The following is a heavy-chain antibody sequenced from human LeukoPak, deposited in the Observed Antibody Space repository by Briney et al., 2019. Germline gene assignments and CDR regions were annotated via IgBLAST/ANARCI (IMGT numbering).Heavy chain of an antibody. V-gene: IGHV1-24*01. CDR3: ATLGLSGYYPDS. CDR2: FEHEEADT. D-gene: IGHD3-3*01. CDR1: VYTLIELP. Sequence: APVKDSRKVPVYTLIELPIHGVRQGPGKGVEGTVGFEHEEADTVYAQKFQGRISMTEDTSIDTAYMELSSLRSEDSAMYYCATLGLSGYYPDSWGQGTLVTVSS. J-gene: IGHJ5*01.